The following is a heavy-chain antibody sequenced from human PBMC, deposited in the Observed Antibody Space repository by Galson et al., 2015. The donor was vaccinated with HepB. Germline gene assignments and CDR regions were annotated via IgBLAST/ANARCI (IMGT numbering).Heavy chain of an antibody. D-gene: IGHD6-19*01. V-gene: IGHV3-11*01. CDR1: GLIFSDYY. Sequence: SLRLSCAASGLIFSDYYMSWVRQAPGKGLEWVSYITSSGSAIYADSVEGRFTVSRDNDKNSLFLQMNSLRGEDTAVYYCATIPADRNGWYHHDSWGQGTLVTVSS. J-gene: IGHJ5*01. CDR2: ITSSGSAI. CDR3: ATIPADRNGWYHHDS.